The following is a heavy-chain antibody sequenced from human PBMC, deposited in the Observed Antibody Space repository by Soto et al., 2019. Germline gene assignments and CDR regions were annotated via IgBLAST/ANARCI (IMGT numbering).Heavy chain of an antibody. D-gene: IGHD3-16*02. V-gene: IGHV1-2*04. CDR2: INPNSGGT. Sequence: ASVKVSCKASGYTFTGYYMHWVRQAPGQGLEWMGWINPNSGGTNYAQKFQGWVTMTRDTSISTAYMELSRLRSDDTAVYYCARGEGIYDYVWGSYRYTYGMDVWGQGTTVTVSS. CDR1: GYTFTGYY. CDR3: ARGEGIYDYVWGSYRYTYGMDV. J-gene: IGHJ6*02.